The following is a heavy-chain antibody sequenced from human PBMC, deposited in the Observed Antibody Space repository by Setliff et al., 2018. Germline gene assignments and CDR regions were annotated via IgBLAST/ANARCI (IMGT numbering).Heavy chain of an antibody. CDR2: IKSDGSEM. D-gene: IGHD6-19*01. Sequence: GGSLRLSCGASGFTFSSHWMSWVRQAPGKGLGWVANIKSDGSEMYYVHSVKGRFTISRDNAKNSLYIQMNRLRVEDTAVYYCGREVAGVDYWGQGTLVTVSS. J-gene: IGHJ4*02. CDR1: GFTFSSHW. CDR3: GREVAGVDY. V-gene: IGHV3-7*01.